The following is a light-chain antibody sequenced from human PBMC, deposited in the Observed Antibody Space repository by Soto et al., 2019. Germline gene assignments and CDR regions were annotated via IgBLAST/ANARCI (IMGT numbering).Light chain of an antibody. CDR1: QSLNRN. J-gene: IGKJ3*01. CDR2: DAS. V-gene: IGKV3D-15*01. Sequence: EILMTQSPATLSVSPGERATLSCRASQSLNRNLDWYQQKPGQAPRLIISDASTRASGIPARFSGSGSGTEFNLTISSLQSEDFALYYCQHYNDWPPAFTFGPGTKVDL. CDR3: QHYNDWPPAFT.